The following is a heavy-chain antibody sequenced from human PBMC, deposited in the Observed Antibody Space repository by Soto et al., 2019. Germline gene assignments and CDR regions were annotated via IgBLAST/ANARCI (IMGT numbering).Heavy chain of an antibody. V-gene: IGHV3-23*01. CDR1: GFTFSIFG. J-gene: IGHJ4*02. D-gene: IGHD1-20*01. CDR3: AKGYRAGDY. CDR2: ISGSGGSA. Sequence: EVQLLESGGGLVQPGESLRLSCAASGFTFSIFGMSWVRQSPGKGLEWVSVISGSGGSAYYADSVKVRFTISRDNSKNTLSLQMNSLRAEDTAVYYCAKGYRAGDYWGQGTLVTVSS.